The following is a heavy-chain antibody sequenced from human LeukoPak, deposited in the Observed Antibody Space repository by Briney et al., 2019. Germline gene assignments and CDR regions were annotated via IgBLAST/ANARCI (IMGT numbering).Heavy chain of an antibody. CDR2: MNPNSGNT. J-gene: IGHJ4*02. Sequence: ASVKVSCKASGYTFTSYDINWIRQATGQGLEWMGWMNPNSGNTGYPQKFQGRVTMTKNTSISTAYMELSSLRSEDTAVYYCARANYYGSGRLSFDYWGQGTLVTVSS. D-gene: IGHD3-10*01. V-gene: IGHV1-8*01. CDR3: ARANYYGSGRLSFDY. CDR1: GYTFTSYD.